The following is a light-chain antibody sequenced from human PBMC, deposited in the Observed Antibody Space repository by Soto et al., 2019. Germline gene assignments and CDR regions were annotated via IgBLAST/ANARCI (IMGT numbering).Light chain of an antibody. V-gene: IGKV3-20*01. CDR2: GAS. J-gene: IGKJ1*01. CDR3: QQYGSSRT. CDR1: QSIGSSS. Sequence: EIVLTQSPGTLSLSPGESATLSSPASQSIGSSSLAWYQQKPGQAPRLRIYGASSRATGIPDRFSGSGSGTDFTLTISRVEPEDFAVYYCQQYGSSRTFGQGTKVDI.